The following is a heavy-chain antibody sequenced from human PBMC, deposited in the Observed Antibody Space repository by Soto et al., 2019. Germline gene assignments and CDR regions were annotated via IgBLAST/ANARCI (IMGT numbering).Heavy chain of an antibody. Sequence: PGGSLRLSCAASGFTFSSYAMSWVRQAPGKGLEWVSAISGSGGSTYYADSVKGRFTISRDNSKNTLYLQMNSLRAEDTAVYYCAKSSNVANDSGYRFYDYVWGSYPRPEYYFDYWGQGTLVTVSS. CDR3: AKSSNVANDSGYRFYDYVWGSYPRPEYYFDY. D-gene: IGHD3-16*02. J-gene: IGHJ4*02. V-gene: IGHV3-23*01. CDR1: GFTFSSYA. CDR2: ISGSGGST.